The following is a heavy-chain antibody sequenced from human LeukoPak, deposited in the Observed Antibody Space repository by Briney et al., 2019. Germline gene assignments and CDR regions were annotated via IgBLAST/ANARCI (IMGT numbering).Heavy chain of an antibody. D-gene: IGHD5-24*01. J-gene: IGHJ4*02. CDR3: ASADDGVYFDY. V-gene: IGHV4-59*01. CDR1: GGTISSYY. CDR2: IYYSGST. Sequence: SETLSLTCTVSGGTISSYYWSWIRQPPGKGLEWIGYIYYSGSTNYNPSLTSRVTISVDTSKNQFSLKLSSVTAADTAVYYCASADDGVYFDYWGQGTLVTVSS.